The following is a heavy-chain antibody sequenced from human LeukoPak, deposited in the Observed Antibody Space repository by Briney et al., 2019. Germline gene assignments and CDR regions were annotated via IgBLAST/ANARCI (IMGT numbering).Heavy chain of an antibody. J-gene: IGHJ3*02. V-gene: IGHV1-8*01. CDR1: GYTFTTYV. D-gene: IGHD3-3*01. CDR3: ARDLEWFTDPPPMGAFDI. Sequence: ASVTVSCMASGYTFTTYVINWVRQATGRGLEWMGWMNPNRGNTGYAQKFQGRVTMTRNTSITTAYMELSSLRSEDTDVYYCARDLEWFTDPPPMGAFDIWGQGTMVTVSS. CDR2: MNPNRGNT.